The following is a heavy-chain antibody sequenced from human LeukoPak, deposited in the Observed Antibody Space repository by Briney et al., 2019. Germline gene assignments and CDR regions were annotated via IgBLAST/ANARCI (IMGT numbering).Heavy chain of an antibody. D-gene: IGHD2-15*01. Sequence: SETLSLTCTVSGGSINSYYWSWIRQPPGKGLEWIGYIYYGGSTNYNPSLKSRVTISVDTSNNKFSLKLTSLTAADTAVYYCVRHLSAGRPAFDIWGQGTMVTVSS. V-gene: IGHV4-59*08. CDR3: VRHLSAGRPAFDI. J-gene: IGHJ3*02. CDR1: GGSINSYY. CDR2: IYYGGST.